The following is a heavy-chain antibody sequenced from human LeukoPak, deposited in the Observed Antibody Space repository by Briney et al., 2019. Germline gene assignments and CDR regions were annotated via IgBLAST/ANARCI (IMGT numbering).Heavy chain of an antibody. CDR3: ASGSAYDFWSGYYYFDY. D-gene: IGHD3-3*01. Sequence: TGGSLRLSCAASGFTFSSYSMNWVRQAPGKGLEWVSSISSSSSYIYYADSVKGRFTISRDNAKNSLYPQMNSLRAEDTAVYYCASGSAYDFWSGYYYFDYWGQGTLVTVSS. V-gene: IGHV3-21*01. CDR1: GFTFSSYS. CDR2: ISSSSSYI. J-gene: IGHJ4*02.